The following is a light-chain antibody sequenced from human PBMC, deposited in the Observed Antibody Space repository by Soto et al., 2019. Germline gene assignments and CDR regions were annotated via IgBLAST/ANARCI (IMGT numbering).Light chain of an antibody. V-gene: IGLV2-14*03. CDR2: NVN. Sequence: QSVLTQPASVSGSPGQSLTISCTGTSSDVGGYHYVSWYQHYPGKAPKLMIYNVNNRPSGVSDRFSGSKSGNTASLTISGLQAEDEADYYCNSYTSSSTRVFGTGTKVTVL. CDR1: SSDVGGYHY. J-gene: IGLJ1*01. CDR3: NSYTSSSTRV.